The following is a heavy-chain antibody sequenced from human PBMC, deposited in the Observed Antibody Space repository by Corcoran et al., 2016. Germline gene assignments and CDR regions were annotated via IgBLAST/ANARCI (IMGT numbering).Heavy chain of an antibody. D-gene: IGHD3-3*01. V-gene: IGHV4-61*01. Sequence: QVQLQESGPGLVKPSETLSLTCTVSGGSVSSGSYYWSWIRQPPGKGLEWIGYIYYSGSTNYNPSLKSRVTISVDTSKNQFSLKLSSGTAADTAVDYCARSGGVYYDCWSSQYYFDYWGQGTLVTVSS. CDR1: GGSVSSGSYY. CDR3: ARSGGVYYDCWSSQYYFDY. CDR2: IYYSGST. J-gene: IGHJ4*02.